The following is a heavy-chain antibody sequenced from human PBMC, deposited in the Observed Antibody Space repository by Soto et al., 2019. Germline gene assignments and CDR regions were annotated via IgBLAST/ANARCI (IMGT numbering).Heavy chain of an antibody. J-gene: IGHJ4*02. CDR1: GGSITRNDHY. CDR2: IKSSGST. CDR3: ARLGSSGWYQGSYFDY. V-gene: IGHV4-39*01. Sequence: QLQLQESGPGLVRPSETLSLICTVSGGSITRNDHYWGWIRQSPGKGLEWIGDIKSSGSTNYNPSRKSRVSMSVETSKKQFSLKMNSVTAADTAVYYCARLGSSGWYQGSYFDYWGQGTLVTVSS. D-gene: IGHD6-19*01.